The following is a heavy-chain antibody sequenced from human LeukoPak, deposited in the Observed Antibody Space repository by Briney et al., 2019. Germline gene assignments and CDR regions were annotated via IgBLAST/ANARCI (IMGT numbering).Heavy chain of an antibody. CDR2: ISAYNGNT. J-gene: IGHJ5*02. Sequence: GAPVKASCKASGYTFTSYGISWVRQAPGQGLEWMGWISAYNGNTNYAQKLQGRVTMTTDTSTSTAYMELRSLRSDDTAVYYCARDGDYDILTGRNWFDPWGQGTLVTVSS. V-gene: IGHV1-18*01. D-gene: IGHD3-9*01. CDR1: GYTFTSYG. CDR3: ARDGDYDILTGRNWFDP.